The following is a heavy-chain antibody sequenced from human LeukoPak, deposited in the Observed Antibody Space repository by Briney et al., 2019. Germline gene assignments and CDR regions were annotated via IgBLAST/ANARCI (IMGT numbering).Heavy chain of an antibody. CDR3: AKTIGSYPPYYFDY. V-gene: IGHV3-30*18. D-gene: IGHD1-26*01. Sequence: PGGSLRLSCAASGFTFSSYGMHWVRQAPGKGLEWGAVISYDGSNKYYADSVKGRFTISRDNSKNTLYLQMNSLRAEDTAVYYCAKTIGSYPPYYFDYWGQGTLVTVSS. J-gene: IGHJ4*02. CDR2: ISYDGSNK. CDR1: GFTFSSYG.